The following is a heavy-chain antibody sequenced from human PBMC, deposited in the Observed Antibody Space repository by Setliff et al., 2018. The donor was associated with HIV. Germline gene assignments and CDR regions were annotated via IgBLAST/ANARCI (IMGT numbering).Heavy chain of an antibody. J-gene: IGHJ4*02. D-gene: IGHD1-26*01. CDR2: IKEDGSET. CDR1: GFTFSNFW. CDR3: TRHATRGGDFDF. Sequence: GGSLRLSCATSGFTFSNFWMTWVRQAPGKGLEWVANIKEDGSETFYVDSVKGRFTMSRDNAKKLVYLEMNSLKVEDTAVYYCTRHATRGGDFDFWGQGTLVTVSS. V-gene: IGHV3-7*01.